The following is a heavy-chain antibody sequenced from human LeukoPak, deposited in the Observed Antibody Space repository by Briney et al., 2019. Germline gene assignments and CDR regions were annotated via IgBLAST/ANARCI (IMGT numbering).Heavy chain of an antibody. CDR3: ARVGY. CDR1: GGTFNSYA. J-gene: IGHJ4*02. CDR2: IIPIFGIA. Sequence: ASVKVSCKASGGTFNSYAITWVRQAPGQGLEWMGGIIPIFGIADYAQKFQARVTITADKSTSTVYMELSSLRSEDTAVYYCARVGYWGQGTLVTVSS. V-gene: IGHV1-69*10. D-gene: IGHD1-26*01.